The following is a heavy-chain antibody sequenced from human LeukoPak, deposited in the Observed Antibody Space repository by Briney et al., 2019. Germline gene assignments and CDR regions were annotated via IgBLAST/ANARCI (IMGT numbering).Heavy chain of an antibody. CDR1: GFTFSSYA. CDR3: AEGGSSSSEGNYYYYYYMDV. V-gene: IGHV3-23*01. J-gene: IGHJ6*03. Sequence: GGSLRLSCAASGFTFSSYAMSWVREAPGKGLEWVSAISGSGGSTYYADSVKGRFTISRDNSKNTLYLQMNSLRAEDTAVYYCAEGGSSSSEGNYYYYYYMDVWGKGTTVTVSS. D-gene: IGHD6-6*01. CDR2: ISGSGGST.